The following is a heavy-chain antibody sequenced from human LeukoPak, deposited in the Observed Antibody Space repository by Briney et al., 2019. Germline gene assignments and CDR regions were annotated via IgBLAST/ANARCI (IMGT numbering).Heavy chain of an antibody. Sequence: GGSLRLSCAVSGFTFRDYAMSWVRQPPGKGLEWVSTIKNGAHTTNYADSVKGRLTISRDDSMNTLFPQMNSLRAEDTAVYYCAREYYGCFDYWGQGALVTVSS. CDR2: IKNGAHTT. CDR3: AREYYGCFDY. V-gene: IGHV3-23*01. J-gene: IGHJ4*02. D-gene: IGHD3-10*01. CDR1: GFTFRDYA.